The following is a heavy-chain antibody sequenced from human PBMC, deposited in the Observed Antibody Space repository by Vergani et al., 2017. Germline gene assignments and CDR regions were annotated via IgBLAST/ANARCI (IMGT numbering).Heavy chain of an antibody. D-gene: IGHD3-10*01. V-gene: IGHV2-5*01. J-gene: IGHJ5*02. CDR1: GFSPSTSGVG. Sequence: QITLKESGPTLVKPTQTLTLTCTFSGFSPSTSGVGVGWIRQPPGKALEWLALIYWNDDKRYSPSLKSRLTITKDTSKNQVVLTMTNMDPVDTATYYCAHIPATRYYYGSGSPKGGLDPWGQGTLVTVSS. CDR2: IYWNDDK. CDR3: AHIPATRYYYGSGSPKGGLDP.